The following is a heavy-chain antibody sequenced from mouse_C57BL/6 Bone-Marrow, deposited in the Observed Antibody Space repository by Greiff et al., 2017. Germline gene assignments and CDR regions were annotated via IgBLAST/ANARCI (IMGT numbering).Heavy chain of an antibody. CDR2: IHPSDSDT. CDR1: GYTFTSYW. CDR3: LIYYGYDDGPYYYAMDY. Sequence: VQLQQPGAELVKPGASVKVSCKASGYTFTSYWMHWVKQRPGQGLEWIGRIHPSDSDTNYNQKFKGKATLTVDKSSSTAYMQLSSLTSEDSAVYYGLIYYGYDDGPYYYAMDYWGQGTSVTVSS. D-gene: IGHD2-2*01. V-gene: IGHV1-74*01. J-gene: IGHJ4*01.